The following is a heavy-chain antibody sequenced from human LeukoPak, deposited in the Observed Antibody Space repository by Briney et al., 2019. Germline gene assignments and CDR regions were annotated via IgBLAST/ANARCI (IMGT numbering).Heavy chain of an antibody. CDR2: ISYDGSNK. D-gene: IGHD6-19*01. J-gene: IGHJ4*02. V-gene: IGHV3-30*04. Sequence: GGSLRLSSAASGFTFSSYAMHWVRQAPGKGLEWVAVISYDGSNKYYADSVKGRFTISRDNSKNTLYLQMSSLRAEDTAVYYCARDHSSGWYSTYYFDYWGQGTLVTVSS. CDR1: GFTFSSYA. CDR3: ARDHSSGWYSTYYFDY.